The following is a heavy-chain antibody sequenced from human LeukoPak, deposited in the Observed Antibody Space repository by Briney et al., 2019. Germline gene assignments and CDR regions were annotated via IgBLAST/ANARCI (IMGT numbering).Heavy chain of an antibody. Sequence: SETLSLTCTVSGGSISSSSYYWGWIRQPPGKGLEWIGSIYYSGSTYYNPSLKSRVTISVDTSKNQFSLKLSSVTAADTAVYYCARVRRRVAIPRGAFDIWGQGTMVTVSS. J-gene: IGHJ3*02. D-gene: IGHD5-12*01. V-gene: IGHV4-39*07. CDR2: IYYSGST. CDR1: GGSISSSSYY. CDR3: ARVRRRVAIPRGAFDI.